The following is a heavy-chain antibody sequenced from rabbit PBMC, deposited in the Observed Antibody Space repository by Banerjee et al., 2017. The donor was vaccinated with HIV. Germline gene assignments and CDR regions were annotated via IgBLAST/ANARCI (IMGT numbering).Heavy chain of an antibody. CDR1: GFTLISGW. Sequence: QEQLEESGGGLVKPGASLTLTCTASGFTLISGWMCWVRQAPGKGLEWIACCGAGSTGSTYYASWANGRFTISKTSSTTVTLQMTSLTAADTATYFCARDLAGVIGWNFNLWGQGTLVTVS. V-gene: IGHV1S45*01. CDR3: ARDLAGVIGWNFNL. CDR2: CGAGSTGST. D-gene: IGHD4-1*01. J-gene: IGHJ4*01.